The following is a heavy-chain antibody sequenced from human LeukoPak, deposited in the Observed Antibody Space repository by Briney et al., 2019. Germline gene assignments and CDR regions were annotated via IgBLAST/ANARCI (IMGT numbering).Heavy chain of an antibody. Sequence: SQTLSLTCTVSGYAITSGGFSWNWIRQPPGKGLEWIGCIYDRGPAYYNPSLKSRFTISVDRPKDQFFLNVTSLTAADTAVYYCARSRQASGLFNSWGQGTLVVVSS. CDR2: IYDRGPA. J-gene: IGHJ5*01. CDR3: ARSRQASGLFNS. V-gene: IGHV4-30-2*01. CDR1: GYAITSGGFS. D-gene: IGHD3-10*01.